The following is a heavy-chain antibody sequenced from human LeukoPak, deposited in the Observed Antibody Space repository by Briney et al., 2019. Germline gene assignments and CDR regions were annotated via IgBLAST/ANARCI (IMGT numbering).Heavy chain of an antibody. CDR3: ARDRLVGARGAFDI. D-gene: IGHD1-26*01. J-gene: IGHJ3*02. V-gene: IGHV3-21*01. CDR1: GFTFSSHS. Sequence: GGSLRLSCAASGFTFSSHSMNWVRQAPGKGLEWVSSISSSSSYIYYADSVKGRFTISRDNAKNSLYLQMNSLRAEDTAVYYCARDRLVGARGAFDIWGQGTMVTVSS. CDR2: ISSSSSYI.